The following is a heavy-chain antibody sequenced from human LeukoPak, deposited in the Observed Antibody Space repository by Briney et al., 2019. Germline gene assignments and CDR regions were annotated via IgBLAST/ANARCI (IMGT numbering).Heavy chain of an antibody. V-gene: IGHV4-34*01. J-gene: IGHJ4*02. D-gene: IGHD1-26*01. CDR3: ARGVNSGYFDY. CDR1: GGSFSGYY. Sequence: SETLSLTCAVYGGSFSGYYWSWIRQPPGKGLEWIGEINHSGSTNFNPSLKSRVTISVDTSKNQFSLKLTSVTAADTAVYYCARGVNSGYFDYCGQGTLVTVSS. CDR2: INHSGST.